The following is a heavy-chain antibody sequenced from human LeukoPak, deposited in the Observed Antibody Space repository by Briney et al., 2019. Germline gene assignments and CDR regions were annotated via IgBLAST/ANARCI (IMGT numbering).Heavy chain of an antibody. Sequence: SGGSLRLSCAASGFTFSSYAMSWVRQAPGKGPEWVSAVSGSDGSTYYADSVKGRFTISRDNSKHTLSLQMNSLRAEDTAVYYCAKSEVSSGPLIDYWGQGTLVTVSS. V-gene: IGHV3-23*01. D-gene: IGHD3-22*01. CDR3: AKSEVSSGPLIDY. CDR1: GFTFSSYA. CDR2: VSGSDGST. J-gene: IGHJ4*02.